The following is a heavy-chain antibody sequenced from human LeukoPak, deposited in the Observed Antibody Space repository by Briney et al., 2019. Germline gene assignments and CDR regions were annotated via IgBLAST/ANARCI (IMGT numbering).Heavy chain of an antibody. CDR3: ARPVTYYDFWSGYGWFDP. J-gene: IGHJ5*02. Sequence: ASVKVSCKASGYTFTSYYMHWVRQAPGQGLEWMGIINPSGGSTSYTQKFQGRVTMTRDTSTTTVYMELSRLRSDDTAVYYCARPVTYYDFWSGYGWFDPWGQGTLVTVSS. V-gene: IGHV1-46*01. CDR1: GYTFTSYY. CDR2: INPSGGST. D-gene: IGHD3-3*01.